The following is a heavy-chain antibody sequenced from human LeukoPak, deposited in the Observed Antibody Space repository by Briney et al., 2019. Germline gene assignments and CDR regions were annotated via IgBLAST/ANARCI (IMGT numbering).Heavy chain of an antibody. V-gene: IGHV4-38-2*01. CDR3: ARGAGGLQLWPGDY. D-gene: IGHD5-18*01. CDR2: IYHSGST. Sequence: PSETLSLTCAVSGYSISSGYYWGWIRQPPGKGLEWIGSIYHSGSTYYNPSLKGRVTISVDTSKNQFSLKLSSVTAADTAVYYCARGAGGLQLWPGDYWGQGTLVTVSS. J-gene: IGHJ4*02. CDR1: GYSISSGYY.